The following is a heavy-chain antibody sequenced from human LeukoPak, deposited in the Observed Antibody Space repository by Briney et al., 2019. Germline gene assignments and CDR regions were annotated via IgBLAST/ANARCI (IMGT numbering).Heavy chain of an antibody. J-gene: IGHJ3*02. V-gene: IGHV4-59*08. CDR3: ARLLYYYDTSGYYGFFDI. CDR1: GGSISSYY. CDR2: IYYSGST. D-gene: IGHD3-22*01. Sequence: SETLSLTCTVSGGSISSYYWSWIRQPPGKGLEWIGYIYYSGSTNYNPPLKSRLTILADTSKNQFSLKLSSVTAADTAVYYCARLLYYYDTSGYYGFFDIWGQGTMVTVSS.